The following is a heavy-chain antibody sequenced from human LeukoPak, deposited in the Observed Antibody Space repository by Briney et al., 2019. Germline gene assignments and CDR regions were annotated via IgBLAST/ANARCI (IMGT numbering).Heavy chain of an antibody. Sequence: GGSLRLSCAASGFTLSIYWMSWVRQAPGKGLEWLANIKQDGSEKYYVDSVKGRFTISRDNAKNSLYLQMNSLRAEDTSVYYCARDREDCGGDCYIPDYWGQGTLVTVSS. J-gene: IGHJ4*02. D-gene: IGHD2-21*02. CDR1: GFTLSIYW. CDR2: IKQDGSEK. CDR3: ARDREDCGGDCYIPDY. V-gene: IGHV3-7*01.